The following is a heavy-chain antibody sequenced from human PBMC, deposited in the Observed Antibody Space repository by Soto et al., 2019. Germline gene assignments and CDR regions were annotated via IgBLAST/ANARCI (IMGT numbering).Heavy chain of an antibody. CDR1: GFGFSDYY. Sequence: QVQLVESGGGLVRPGGSLRLSCAASGFGFSDYYMSWIRQAPGKGLECISYISSSGRSTDYADSVKGRFTISRDNAKKSLYLEMNSLRVEDTAVYYCARRCYNDEYFDYWGQGTLLTVSS. V-gene: IGHV3-11*06. CDR2: ISSSGRST. J-gene: IGHJ4*02. D-gene: IGHD2-15*01. CDR3: ARRCYNDEYFDY.